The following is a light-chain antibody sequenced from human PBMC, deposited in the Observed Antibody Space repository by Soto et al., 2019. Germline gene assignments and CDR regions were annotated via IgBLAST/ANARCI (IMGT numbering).Light chain of an antibody. CDR2: AAS. CDR1: QGISSY. J-gene: IGKJ2*01. Sequence: AIRMTQSPSSFSASTGDRVTITCRASQGISSYLAWYQQKPGKAPTLLIYAASTLQSGVPSRFCGSGSGTDFTLTISCLQSEDFATYYCQQYYSYPQTFGQGTKLEI. V-gene: IGKV1-8*01. CDR3: QQYYSYPQT.